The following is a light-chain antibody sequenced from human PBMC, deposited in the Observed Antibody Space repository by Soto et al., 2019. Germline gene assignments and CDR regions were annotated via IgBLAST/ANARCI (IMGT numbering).Light chain of an antibody. V-gene: IGKV3D-20*02. CDR2: DVS. J-gene: IGKJ5*01. CDR3: QQRSNWPIT. CDR1: QSVSSNY. Sequence: EIVLTQSPGTLSLSPGERATLTFMASQSVSSNYLAWFQQRPGQAPRLLIYDVSTRATGIPARFSGSGSRTDFILTISSLEPEDFAVYYCQQRSNWPITFGQGTRLEIK.